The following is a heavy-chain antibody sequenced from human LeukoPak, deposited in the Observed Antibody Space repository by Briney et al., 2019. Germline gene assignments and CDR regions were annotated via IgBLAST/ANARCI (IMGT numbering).Heavy chain of an antibody. V-gene: IGHV3-48*03. CDR2: ISSSGSTI. J-gene: IGHJ6*02. CDR3: ARVCSWYGRAGHYYGMDV. Sequence: GGSLRPSCAASGFTFSSYEMNWVRQAPGKGLEWVSYISSSGSTIYYADSVKGRFTISRDNAKNSLYLQMNSLRAEDTAVYYCARVCSWYGRAGHYYGMDVWGQGTTVTVSS. D-gene: IGHD6-13*01. CDR1: GFTFSSYE.